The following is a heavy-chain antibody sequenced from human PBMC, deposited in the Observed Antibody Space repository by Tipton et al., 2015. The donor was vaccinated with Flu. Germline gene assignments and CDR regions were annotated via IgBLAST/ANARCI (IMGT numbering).Heavy chain of an antibody. Sequence: TLSLTCAVYGGSFSGYYWSWIRQPPGKGLEWIGEINHSGSTNYNPSLKSRVTISVDTSKNQFSLKLSSVTAADTAVYYCAREGTLGPYCSSTSCYIDYWGQGTLVTVSS. J-gene: IGHJ4*02. V-gene: IGHV4-34*01. CDR1: GGSFSGYY. CDR3: AREGTLGPYCSSTSCYIDY. CDR2: INHSGST. D-gene: IGHD2-2*02.